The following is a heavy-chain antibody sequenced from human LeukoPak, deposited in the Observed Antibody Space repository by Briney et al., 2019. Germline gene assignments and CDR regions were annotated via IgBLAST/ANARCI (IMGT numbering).Heavy chain of an antibody. CDR2: ISYDGHNE. CDR1: GFTFSGYG. Sequence: GGSLRLSCAASGFTFSGYGMHWVRQAPGKGLEWVAVISYDGHNEYYADSVKGRFTISRDNSKNTVYVQMNSLRAEDTAVYYCAKGVGYGGMDVWGQGTTVTVSS. D-gene: IGHD2-8*01. V-gene: IGHV3-30*18. J-gene: IGHJ6*02. CDR3: AKGVGYGGMDV.